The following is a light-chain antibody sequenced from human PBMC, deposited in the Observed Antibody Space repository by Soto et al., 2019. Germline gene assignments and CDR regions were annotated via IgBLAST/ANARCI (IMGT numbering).Light chain of an antibody. CDR1: QSVSSSY. Sequence: EIVMTKSPATLSVSPGERASLSCRASQSVSSSYLAWYQQKPGQAPRLLIYGASSRATGIPDRFSGSGSGTDFTLTISRLEPEDFAVYYCQQYGSSPLGTFGQGTKVDIK. J-gene: IGKJ1*01. CDR3: QQYGSSPLGT. CDR2: GAS. V-gene: IGKV3-20*01.